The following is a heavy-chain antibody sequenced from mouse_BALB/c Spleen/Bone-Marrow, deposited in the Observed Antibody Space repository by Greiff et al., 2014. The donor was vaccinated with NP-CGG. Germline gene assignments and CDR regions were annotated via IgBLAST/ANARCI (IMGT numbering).Heavy chain of an antibody. CDR2: IWGDGST. J-gene: IGHJ4*01. Sequence: VQVVESGPGLVAPSQSLSITCTVSGFSVTSYGVSWVRQPPGKGLEWLGVIWGDGSTNYHSALISRLSISKDNSKSQVLLRLNSLQTDDTATYYCAKQEGFSYAMDYWGQGTSVTVSS. V-gene: IGHV2-3*01. CDR3: AKQEGFSYAMDY. CDR1: GFSVTSYG.